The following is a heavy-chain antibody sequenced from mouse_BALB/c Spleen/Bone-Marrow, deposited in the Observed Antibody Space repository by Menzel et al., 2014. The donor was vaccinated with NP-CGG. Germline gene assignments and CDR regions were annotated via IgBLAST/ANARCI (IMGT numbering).Heavy chain of an antibody. CDR1: GDSIXSGY. J-gene: IGHJ2*01. V-gene: IGHV3-8*02. D-gene: IGHD2-3*01. CDR2: ISYSGST. CDR3: ATYDGYYSDY. Sequence: EVMLVESGPSLVKPSQTLSLTCSVTGDSIXSGYWNWIRKFPGNKLEYMGYISYSGSTYYSPSLKSRISITRDTSKNQYYLQLDSVTTEDTATYYCATYDGYYSDYWGQGTTLTVSS.